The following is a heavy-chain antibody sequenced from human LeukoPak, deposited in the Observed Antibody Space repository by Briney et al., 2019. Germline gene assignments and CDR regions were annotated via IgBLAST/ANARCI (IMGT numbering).Heavy chain of an antibody. V-gene: IGHV3-23*01. Sequence: GGSLRLSCAASGFTFNDYAMSWVRQSPATGLEWVCAVSDIGNSTFYADALMGRFTISRDNSKNTLFLQMNDLRIDDTAVYYCAKGDSSGNWFDAWGQGTLVSVSS. CDR3: AKGDSSGNWFDA. CDR1: GFTFNDYA. D-gene: IGHD6-19*01. CDR2: VSDIGNST. J-gene: IGHJ5*02.